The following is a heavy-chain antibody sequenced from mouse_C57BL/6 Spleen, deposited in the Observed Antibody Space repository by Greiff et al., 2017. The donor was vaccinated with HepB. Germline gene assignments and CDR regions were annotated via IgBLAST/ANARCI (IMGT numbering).Heavy chain of an antibody. CDR3: ASYGNGVWYFDV. J-gene: IGHJ1*03. D-gene: IGHD2-1*01. V-gene: IGHV1-22*01. Sequence: EVQLQESGPELVKPGASVKMSCKASGYTFTDYNMHWVKQSHGKSLEWIGYINPNNGGTSYNQKFKGKATLTVNKSSSTAYMELRSLTSEDSAVYYCASYGNGVWYFDVWGTGTTVTVSS. CDR1: GYTFTDYN. CDR2: INPNNGGT.